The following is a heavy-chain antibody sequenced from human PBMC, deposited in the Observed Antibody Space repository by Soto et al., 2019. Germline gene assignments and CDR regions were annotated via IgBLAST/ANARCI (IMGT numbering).Heavy chain of an antibody. D-gene: IGHD3-16*01. J-gene: IGHJ4*02. CDR1: GFTFSSYC. CDR3: ARTYILRTVAFNIYY. Sequence: GGSLRLSCAASGFTFSSYCMSWVRQAPGKGLEWVANIKEDGSEKFYVDSVKGRFTISRDNAKNALYLQMNSLRAEDTAVYYCARTYILRTVAFNIYYRGQGTLVTVS. CDR2: IKEDGSEK. V-gene: IGHV3-7*01.